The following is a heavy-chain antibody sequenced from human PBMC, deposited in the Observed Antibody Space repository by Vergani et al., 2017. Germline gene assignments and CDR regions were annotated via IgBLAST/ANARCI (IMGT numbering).Heavy chain of an antibody. CDR2: ISGSGGST. V-gene: IGHV3-23*01. Sequence: EVQLLESGGGLVQPGGSLRLSCAASGFTFSSYAMSWVRQAPGKGLEWVSAISGSGGSTYYADSVKGRFTISRDNSKNTLYLQMNSLRAEDTAVYYCAKCPGYSYGWTGRYFDYWGQGTLVTVSS. D-gene: IGHD5-18*01. CDR1: GFTFSSYA. J-gene: IGHJ4*02. CDR3: AKCPGYSYGWTGRYFDY.